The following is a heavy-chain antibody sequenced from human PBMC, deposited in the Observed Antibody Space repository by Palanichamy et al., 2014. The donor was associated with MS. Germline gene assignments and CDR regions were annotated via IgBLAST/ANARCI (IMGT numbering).Heavy chain of an antibody. CDR2: IKPDGTDK. Sequence: LVEVVGEGRWSDAGGSRSRLSCAATGFSFDSYWMTWVRQTPGKGLEWVANIKPDGTDKRYLDSVKGRITVSRDNVQNSLYLQINSLRAEDTATYYCTRDMSTSATAERFDIWGQGTVVTVSS. CDR1: GFSFDSYW. CDR3: TRDMSTSATAERFDI. D-gene: IGHD3-16*01. J-gene: IGHJ3*02. V-gene: IGHV3-7*04.